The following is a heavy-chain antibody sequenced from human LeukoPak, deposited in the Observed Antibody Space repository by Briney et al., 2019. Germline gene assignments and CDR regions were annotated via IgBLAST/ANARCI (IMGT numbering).Heavy chain of an antibody. Sequence: SETLSLTCTVSGGSISSSSYYWGWIRQPPGKGLEWIGRIYTSGSTNYNPSLKSRVTISVDTSKNQFSLKLSSVTAADTAVYYCARTPGYCGGDCYSKEDYYYYYYMDVWGKGTTVTISS. J-gene: IGHJ6*03. CDR2: IYTSGST. CDR1: GGSISSSSYY. D-gene: IGHD2-21*02. V-gene: IGHV4-61*02. CDR3: ARTPGYCGGDCYSKEDYYYYYYMDV.